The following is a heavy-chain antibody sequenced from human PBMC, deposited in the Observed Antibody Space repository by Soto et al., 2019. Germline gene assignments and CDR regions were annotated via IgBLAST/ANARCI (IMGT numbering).Heavy chain of an antibody. CDR3: ASGIGLGTFFDF. CDR2: IHPHGGGT. V-gene: IGHV1-2*04. D-gene: IGHD1-26*01. CDR1: GYSFTDYY. J-gene: IGHJ4*01. Sequence: ASVKVSCKASGYSFTDYYMHCVRQAPGQGLEWMGWIHPHGGGTNYARKFQDWVTMTRDTSTSTVYMELSRLKSDDTALYYCASGIGLGTFFDFWGQGTLVTVSS.